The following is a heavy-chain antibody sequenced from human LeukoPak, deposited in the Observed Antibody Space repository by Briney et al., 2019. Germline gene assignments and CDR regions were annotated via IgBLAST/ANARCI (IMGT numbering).Heavy chain of an antibody. V-gene: IGHV4-39*07. J-gene: IGHJ4*02. D-gene: IGHD5-18*01. Sequence: SETLSLTCTVSGGSISSSSYYWGWIRQPPGKGLEWIGSIYYSGSTNYNPSLKSRVTISVDTSKNQFSLKLSSVTAADTAVYYCARSSQLWFGFAFWGQGTLVTVSS. CDR1: GGSISSSSYY. CDR2: IYYSGST. CDR3: ARSSQLWFGFAF.